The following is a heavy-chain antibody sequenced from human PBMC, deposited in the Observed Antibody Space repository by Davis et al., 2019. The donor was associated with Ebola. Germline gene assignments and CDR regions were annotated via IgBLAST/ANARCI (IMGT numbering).Heavy chain of an antibody. Sequence: AASVKVSCKASRGTFGSYAISWVRQAPGQGLEWMGGVIPMFGTSKYAQKFQDRVTITADESTNTAYMELRSLRTDDTAVYYCAREGIVVVEGSSGYYHYYYGMDVWGKGTTVTVSS. CDR3: AREGIVVVEGSSGYYHYYYGMDV. CDR2: VIPMFGTS. J-gene: IGHJ6*04. V-gene: IGHV1-69*13. D-gene: IGHD2-15*01. CDR1: RGTFGSYA.